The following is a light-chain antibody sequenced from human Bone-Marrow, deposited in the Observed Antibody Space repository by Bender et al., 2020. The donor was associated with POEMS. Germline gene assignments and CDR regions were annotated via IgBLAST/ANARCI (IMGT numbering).Light chain of an antibody. CDR2: EVS. CDR3: QAWDSMKQDYV. Sequence: QSALTQPASASGSPGQSITISCTGTSTDYDFRHLVSWYQHQPGKPPRLIIYEVSRRPLGIPERFSGSSSGDTSTLTITGTQPMDDGDYYCQAWDSMKQDYVFGTGTRVTVL. CDR1: STDYDFRHL. V-gene: IGLV2-14*02. J-gene: IGLJ1*01.